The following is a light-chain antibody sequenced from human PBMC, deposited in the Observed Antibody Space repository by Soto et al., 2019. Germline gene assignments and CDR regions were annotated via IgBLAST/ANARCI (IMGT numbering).Light chain of an antibody. CDR2: DAS. CDR3: QQFNSYLSLT. CDR1: QCISCA. J-gene: IGKJ4*02. V-gene: IGKV1-13*02. Sequence: AIQLTQSPSSLSESVGDRVTITCRASQCISCALAWYQQKPWKAPKLLIYDASSLESGVLLRFSGSGSGTDFTLTISSLQPEDFATYYCQQFNSYLSLTFGGGTKVDIK.